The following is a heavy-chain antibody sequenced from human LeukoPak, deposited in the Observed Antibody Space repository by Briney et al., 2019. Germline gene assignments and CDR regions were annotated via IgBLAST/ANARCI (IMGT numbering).Heavy chain of an antibody. CDR3: ARDPGDLTGYFPNWFDP. D-gene: IGHD3-9*01. J-gene: IGHJ5*02. CDR1: GGSISSSSYY. CDR2: IYYSGST. Sequence: SETLSLTCTVSGGSISSSSYYWGWIRQPPGKGLERIGSIYYSGSTYYSPSLKSRVTISVDTSKNQFSLKLSSVTAADTAVYYCARDPGDLTGYFPNWFDPWGQGTLVTVSS. V-gene: IGHV4-39*07.